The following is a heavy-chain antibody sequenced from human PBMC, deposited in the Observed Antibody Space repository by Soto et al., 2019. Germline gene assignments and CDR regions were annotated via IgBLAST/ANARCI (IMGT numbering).Heavy chain of an antibody. CDR2: IHPSGDT. CDR1: GYKFTTYF. D-gene: IGHD2-8*01. J-gene: IGHJ1*01. Sequence: QVQLVQSGAEVKKPGASVKVACKASGYKFTTYFIHWVRQAPGQGLEWMGMIHPSGDTGYGQKFRGRVTMTIDTSTTTAYMELRNLTSADKSISFSVRGYCTTTPCSGDFQHRGQCTLVSVSS. CDR3: VRGYCTTTPCSGDFQH. V-gene: IGHV1-46*01.